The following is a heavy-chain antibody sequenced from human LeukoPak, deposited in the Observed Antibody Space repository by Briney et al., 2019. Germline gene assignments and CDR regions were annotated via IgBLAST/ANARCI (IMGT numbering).Heavy chain of an antibody. CDR2: IYYSGST. Sequence: SETLSLTCTVSGGTISSYYWSWIRQPPGKGPEWIGYIYYSGSTNYNPSLKSRVTISVDTSKNQFSLKLSSVTAADTAVYYCARTDSYYDSSGYWHYYFDYWGQGTLVTVSS. D-gene: IGHD3-22*01. V-gene: IGHV4-59*01. CDR1: GGTISSYY. CDR3: ARTDSYYDSSGYWHYYFDY. J-gene: IGHJ4*02.